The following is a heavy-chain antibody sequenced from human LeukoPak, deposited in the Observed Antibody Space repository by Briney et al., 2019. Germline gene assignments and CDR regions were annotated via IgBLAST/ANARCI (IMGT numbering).Heavy chain of an antibody. CDR2: IYISGNT. CDR3: ARGHGDY. CDR1: GFSVSTNY. V-gene: IGHV3-53*01. Sequence: GGSLRLSCAASGFSVSTNYMNWVRQAPGKGLEWVSLIYISGNTYYADSVKGRFTISRDNSKDTLYLQMSSLRADDTAVYFCARGHGDYWGQGTLVIVSS. J-gene: IGHJ4*02.